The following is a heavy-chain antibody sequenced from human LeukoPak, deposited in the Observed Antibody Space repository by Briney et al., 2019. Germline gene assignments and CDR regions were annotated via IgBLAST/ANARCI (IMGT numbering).Heavy chain of an antibody. CDR3: ARGVDYSNYGGDFDY. D-gene: IGHD4-11*01. Sequence: ASVKVSCKASGYTFTSYDINWVRQATGQGLEWMGWMSPKSGNTGYAQKFQGRVTITRNTSINTAYMELSRLGSEDTAVYYCARGVDYSNYGGDFDYWGQGTLATVSS. CDR1: GYTFTSYD. V-gene: IGHV1-8*03. J-gene: IGHJ4*02. CDR2: MSPKSGNT.